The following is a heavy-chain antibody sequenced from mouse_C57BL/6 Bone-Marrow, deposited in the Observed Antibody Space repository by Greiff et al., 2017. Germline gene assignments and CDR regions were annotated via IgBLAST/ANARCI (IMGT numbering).Heavy chain of an antibody. J-gene: IGHJ2*01. CDR1: GYTFTSYW. V-gene: IGHV1-53*01. Sequence: QVQLQQPGTELVKPGASVKLSCKASGYTFTSYWIHWVKQRPGQGLEWIGNINPSNGGTNYNEKFKSKATLTVDKSSSTAYMQLSSLTSEDSAVYYCAITTVVATNFDYWGQGTTLTVSS. CDR2: INPSNGGT. CDR3: AITTVVATNFDY. D-gene: IGHD1-1*01.